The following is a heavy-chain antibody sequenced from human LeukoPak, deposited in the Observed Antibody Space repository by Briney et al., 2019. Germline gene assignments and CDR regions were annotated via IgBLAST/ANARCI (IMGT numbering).Heavy chain of an antibody. D-gene: IGHD3-22*01. V-gene: IGHV3-9*03. CDR1: GFTFDDYA. Sequence: GGSLRLSCAASGFTFDDYAMHWVRQAPGKGLEWVSGISWNSGSIGYADSVKGRFTISRDNAKNSLYLQMNSLRAEDMALYYCAKATDGNYYDSSGYLDYWGQGTLVTVSS. J-gene: IGHJ4*02. CDR2: ISWNSGSI. CDR3: AKATDGNYYDSSGYLDY.